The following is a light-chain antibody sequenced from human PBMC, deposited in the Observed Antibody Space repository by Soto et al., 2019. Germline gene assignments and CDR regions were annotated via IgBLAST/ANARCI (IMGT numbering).Light chain of an antibody. CDR3: SAYAGSIYV. J-gene: IGLJ1*01. CDR1: SSDVGRYNH. V-gene: IGLV2-8*01. CDR2: DVN. Sequence: SALTQPPSASGSPGQSVTISCTGTSSDVGRYNHVSWYQQHPGKAPKLIIFDVNKRPSGVPDRFSGSKSVNTASLTVSGLQAEDEADYYCSAYAGSIYVFGTGTKVTVL.